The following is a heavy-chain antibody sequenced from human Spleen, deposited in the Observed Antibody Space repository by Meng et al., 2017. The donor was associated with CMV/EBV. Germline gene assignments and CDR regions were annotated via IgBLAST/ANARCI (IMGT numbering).Heavy chain of an antibody. Sequence: GGSLRLSCAASGFTFRKFTMNWIRRAPGKGLEWVSSISSSGGTTQYSDSVKGRFTISRDNAKNSVSLLLNSLRVEDTAFYYCARDALSSGGDYWGQGALVTVSS. CDR1: GFTFRKFT. CDR2: ISSSGGTT. D-gene: IGHD6-19*01. V-gene: IGHV3-21*01. J-gene: IGHJ4*02. CDR3: ARDALSSGGDY.